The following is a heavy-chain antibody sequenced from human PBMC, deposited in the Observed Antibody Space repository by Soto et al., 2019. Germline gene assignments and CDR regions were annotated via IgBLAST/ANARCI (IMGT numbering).Heavy chain of an antibody. D-gene: IGHD3-3*01. Sequence: SETRSLTCTVSGGSVSSGSYYWSWIRQPPGKGLEWIGYIYYSGSTNYNPSLKSRVTISVDTSKNQFSLKLSSVTAADTAVYYCASARDFWSGYYDFDYWGQGTLVTVSS. CDR3: ASARDFWSGYYDFDY. CDR2: IYYSGST. J-gene: IGHJ4*02. V-gene: IGHV4-61*01. CDR1: GGSVSSGSYY.